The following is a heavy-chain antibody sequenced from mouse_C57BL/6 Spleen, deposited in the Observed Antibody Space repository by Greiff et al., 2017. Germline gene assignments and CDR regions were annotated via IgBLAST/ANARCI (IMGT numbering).Heavy chain of an antibody. CDR3: ARNYDYDGNFDY. CDR1: GFTFSDYG. Sequence: VQLKESGGGLVKPGGSLKLSCAASGFTFSDYGMHWVRQAPETGLEWVAYISSGSSTIYYADTVKGRFTISRDNAKNTLFLQMTSLRSEDTAMYYCARNYDYDGNFDYWGQGTTLTVSS. V-gene: IGHV5-17*01. J-gene: IGHJ2*01. D-gene: IGHD2-4*01. CDR2: ISSGSSTI.